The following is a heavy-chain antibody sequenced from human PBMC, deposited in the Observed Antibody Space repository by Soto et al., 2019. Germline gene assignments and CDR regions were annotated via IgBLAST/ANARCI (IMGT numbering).Heavy chain of an antibody. V-gene: IGHV1-69*01. CDR1: GGTFSSYA. J-gene: IGHJ1*01. Sequence: QVQLVQSGAEVKKPGSSVKVSCKASGGTFSSYAISWVRQAPGQGLEWMGGIIPICGTANYAQKFQGRVTITADESTSTAYMKLSSLRSEDTAVYYCARTVAAIVYFQHWGQGTLVTVSS. CDR3: ARTVAAIVYFQH. CDR2: IIPICGTA. D-gene: IGHD2-15*01.